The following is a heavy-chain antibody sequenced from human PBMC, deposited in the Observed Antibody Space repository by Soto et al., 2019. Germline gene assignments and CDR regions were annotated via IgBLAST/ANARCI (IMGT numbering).Heavy chain of an antibody. Sequence: WASVKVSCKVSGYTLTELSMHWVRQAPGKGLEWMGGFDPEDGETIYAQKFQGRVTMTEDTSTDTAYMELSSLRSEDTAVYYGASYYDFWSGYSFDPWGQGTLVTVSS. CDR2: FDPEDGET. V-gene: IGHV1-24*01. CDR3: ASYYDFWSGYSFDP. D-gene: IGHD3-3*01. CDR1: GYTLTELS. J-gene: IGHJ5*02.